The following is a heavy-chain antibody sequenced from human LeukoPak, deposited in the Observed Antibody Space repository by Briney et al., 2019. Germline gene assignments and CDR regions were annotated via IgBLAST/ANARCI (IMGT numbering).Heavy chain of an antibody. Sequence: GGSLRLSCVGSGFTFRNYSMTWVRQAPGKGLEWVSIISGSGDNIYYGDSVKGRFSISRDNSRNTLYLQMNSLRVEDAALYYCAKERSGPGLPHDFDLWGHGTLVTVSS. CDR2: ISGSGDNI. J-gene: IGHJ4*01. CDR1: GFTFRNYS. D-gene: IGHD6-25*01. CDR3: AKERSGPGLPHDFDL. V-gene: IGHV3-23*01.